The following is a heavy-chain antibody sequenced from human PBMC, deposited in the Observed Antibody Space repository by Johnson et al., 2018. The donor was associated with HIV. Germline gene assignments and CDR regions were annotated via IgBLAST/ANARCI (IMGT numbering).Heavy chain of an antibody. D-gene: IGHD6-19*01. V-gene: IGHV3-30*04. Sequence: QEQLVESGGGVVQPGRSLRLSCEASGFTFRSYAMHWVRQAPGKGLEWVAVITYEGSNTYYADSVKGRFIIFRDNSKNVTNLQMNGLSDEDTADYYFVRDQGSGWPTNAFDIWGRGTRGTVAS. CDR2: ITYEGSNT. CDR1: GFTFRSYA. CDR3: VRDQGSGWPTNAFDI. J-gene: IGHJ3*02.